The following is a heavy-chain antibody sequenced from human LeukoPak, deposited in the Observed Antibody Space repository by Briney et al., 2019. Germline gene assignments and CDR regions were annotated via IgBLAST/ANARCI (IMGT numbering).Heavy chain of an antibody. CDR1: GFTFDDYA. V-gene: IGHV3-9*01. CDR3: AKAPSGRGAFDI. D-gene: IGHD1-26*01. CDR2: ISWNSGSI. J-gene: IGHJ3*02. Sequence: GRSLRLSCAASGFTFDDYAMHWVRQAPGKGLEWVSGISWNSGSIGYADSVKGRFTISRDNAKNSLYLQMNSLRAEDTALYYCAKAPSGRGAFDIWGQGTMVTVSS.